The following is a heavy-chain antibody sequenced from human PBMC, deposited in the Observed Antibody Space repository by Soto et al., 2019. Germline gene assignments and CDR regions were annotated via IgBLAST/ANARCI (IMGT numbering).Heavy chain of an antibody. V-gene: IGHV4-31*03. CDR3: ATERAGTGFDY. D-gene: IGHD1-1*01. Sequence: SETLSLTCTVSGGSISSGGYYWSWIRQHPGKGLEWIGYIYYSGSTYYNPSLKSRVTISVDTSKNQFSLKLSSVTAADTAVYYCATERAGTGFDYWGQGTLVTVSS. CDR2: IYYSGST. J-gene: IGHJ4*02. CDR1: GGSISSGGYY.